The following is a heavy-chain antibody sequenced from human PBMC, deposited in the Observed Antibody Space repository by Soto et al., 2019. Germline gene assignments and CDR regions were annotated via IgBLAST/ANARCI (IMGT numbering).Heavy chain of an antibody. CDR3: GSVPN. CDR2: IIPIFHTT. Sequence: ASVKVSCKASGGSFSGQAVSWVRQAPGRGLEWMGGIIPIFHTTNYARKFQGRLTITADESTSTASMELTSLTSADTDVSYCGSVPNWGQGTQVTVSS. J-gene: IGHJ1*01. V-gene: IGHV1-69*13. CDR1: GGSFSGQA.